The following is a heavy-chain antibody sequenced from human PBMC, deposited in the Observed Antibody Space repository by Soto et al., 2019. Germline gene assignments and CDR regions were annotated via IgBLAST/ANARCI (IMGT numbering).Heavy chain of an antibody. CDR3: ERGVGAPSYRVYYFDC. D-gene: IGHD1-26*01. CDR1: GFTFSSYA. Sequence: QLQLVESGGGVVQPGRSLRLSCAASGFTFSSYAMHWVRQAPGKGLEWVAVISYDGSNKYYADSVKGRFTISRDNSKNTLYLQMNSLRTEDTAVYYCERGVGAPSYRVYYFDCWGQGTLVTVSS. J-gene: IGHJ4*02. V-gene: IGHV3-30-3*01. CDR2: ISYDGSNK.